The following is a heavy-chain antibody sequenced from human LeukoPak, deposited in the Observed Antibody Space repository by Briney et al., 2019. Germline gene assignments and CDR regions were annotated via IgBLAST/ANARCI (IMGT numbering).Heavy chain of an antibody. CDR1: GFTFSSYW. V-gene: IGHV3-7*01. D-gene: IGHD3-3*02. Sequence: GGSLRLSCAASGFTFSSYWMSWVRQAPGKGVEWVANIKQDGSEKYYVDSVKGRFTISRDNAKNSLYLQMNSLRAEDTAVYYCARVHFWSGYYHYYYYYYYMDVWGKGTTVTVSS. CDR3: ARVHFWSGYYHYYYYYYYMDV. CDR2: IKQDGSEK. J-gene: IGHJ6*03.